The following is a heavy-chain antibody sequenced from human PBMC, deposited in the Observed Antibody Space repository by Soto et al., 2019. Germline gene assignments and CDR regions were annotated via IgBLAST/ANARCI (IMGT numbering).Heavy chain of an antibody. J-gene: IGHJ3*01. V-gene: IGHV3-30*18. Sequence: LRLSCATSGFSFNIFGMHWVRQAPGKALEWVGLISKNGDNQYYGDSAKGRFIISRDNPKNSLYLQLHSLRPDDTAVYYCAKDAYNAAFDVWGQGTMVTVSS. CDR1: GFSFNIFG. CDR2: ISKNGDNQ. D-gene: IGHD1-1*01. CDR3: AKDAYNAAFDV.